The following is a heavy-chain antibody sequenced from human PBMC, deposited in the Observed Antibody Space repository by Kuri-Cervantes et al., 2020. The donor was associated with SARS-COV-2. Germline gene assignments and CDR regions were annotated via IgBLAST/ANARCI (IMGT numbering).Heavy chain of an antibody. J-gene: IGHJ4*02. D-gene: IGHD6-6*01. Sequence: GSLRLSCAVYGGSFSGYYWSWIRQPPGKGLEWLGEINHSGSTNYNPSLKSRVTISVDTSKNQFSLKLSSVTAADTAVYYCSSSSSLSYYFDYWGQGTLVTVSS. CDR2: INHSGST. CDR1: GGSFSGYY. V-gene: IGHV4-34*01. CDR3: SSSSSLSYYFDY.